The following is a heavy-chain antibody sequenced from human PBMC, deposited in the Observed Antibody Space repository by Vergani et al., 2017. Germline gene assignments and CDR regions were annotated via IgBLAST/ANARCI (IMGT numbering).Heavy chain of an antibody. Sequence: QLQLQESGPGLVKPSETLSLTCTVSGGSISSSSYYWGWIRQPSGKGLEWIGSIYYSGSTYYNPSLKSRVTISVDTSKNQFSLKLSSVTAADTAVYYCARHGDIVVVPAADANWFDPWGQGTLVTVSS. D-gene: IGHD2-2*01. CDR1: GGSISSSSYY. CDR2: IYYSGST. V-gene: IGHV4-39*01. J-gene: IGHJ5*02. CDR3: ARHGDIVVVPAADANWFDP.